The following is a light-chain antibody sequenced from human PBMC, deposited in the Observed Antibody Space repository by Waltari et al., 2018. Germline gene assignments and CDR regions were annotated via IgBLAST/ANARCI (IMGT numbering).Light chain of an antibody. J-gene: IGKJ1*01. CDR3: QQAWT. CDR1: QTINTW. V-gene: IGKV1-5*03. CDR2: RTS. Sequence: DIQMTQSPSTLSASVGDRVTITCRASQTINTWLAWYQQKPGKAPNLLIYRTSTLESGVPSRFSCSGSGTEFTLTISSLQPDDFATYYCQQAWTFGQGTKVEIK.